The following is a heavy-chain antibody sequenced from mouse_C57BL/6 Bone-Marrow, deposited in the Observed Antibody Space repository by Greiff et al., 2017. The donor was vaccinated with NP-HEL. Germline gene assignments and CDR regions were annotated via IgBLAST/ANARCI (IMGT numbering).Heavy chain of an antibody. J-gene: IGHJ1*03. CDR2: IHPNSGST. D-gene: IGHD1-1*01. Sequence: QVQLKQPGAELVKPGASVKLSCKASGYTFTSYWMHWVKQRPGQGLEWIGMIHPNSGSTNYNEKFKSKATLTVDKSSSTAYMQLSSLTSEDSAVYYCARGYYGSINWYFDVWGTGTTVTVSS. CDR3: ARGYYGSINWYFDV. CDR1: GYTFTSYW. V-gene: IGHV1-64*01.